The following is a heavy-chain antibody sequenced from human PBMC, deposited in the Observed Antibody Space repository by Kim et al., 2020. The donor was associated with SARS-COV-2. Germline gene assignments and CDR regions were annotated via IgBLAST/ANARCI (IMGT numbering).Heavy chain of an antibody. CDR3: ARHFSGADYGDYVVYWPAWFDP. D-gene: IGHD4-17*01. V-gene: IGHV4-39*01. CDR2: IYYSGST. Sequence: SETLSLTCTVSGGSISSSSYYWGWIRQPPGKGLEWIGSIYYSGSTYYNPSLKSRVTISVDTSKNQFSLKLSSVTAADTAVYYCARHFSGADYGDYVVYWPAWFDPWGQGTLVTVSS. J-gene: IGHJ5*02. CDR1: GGSISSSSYY.